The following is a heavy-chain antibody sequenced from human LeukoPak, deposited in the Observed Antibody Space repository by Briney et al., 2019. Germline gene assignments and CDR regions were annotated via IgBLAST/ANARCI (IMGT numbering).Heavy chain of an antibody. CDR2: IYYSGST. J-gene: IGHJ3*02. D-gene: IGHD3-10*01. CDR1: GYSISSGYY. Sequence: SETLSLTCTVSGYSISSGYYWGWIRQPPGKGLERIGNIYYSGSTYYNPSLKSRVTISVDTSKNQFSLKLNSVTAADTAVYYCAKSNGYGLVDIWGQGTMVTVSS. CDR3: AKSNGYGLVDI. V-gene: IGHV4-38-2*02.